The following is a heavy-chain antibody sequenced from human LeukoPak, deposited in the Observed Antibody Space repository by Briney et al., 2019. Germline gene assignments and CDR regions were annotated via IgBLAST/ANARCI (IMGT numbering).Heavy chain of an antibody. CDR3: ARHECRDGYSDLRCGFDY. D-gene: IGHD5-24*01. Sequence: SETLSLTCTVSGGSISSSSYYWGWIRQPPGKGLERIGSIYYSGSTYYNPSLKSRVTISVDTSKNQFSLKLSSVTAADTAVYYCARHECRDGYSDLRCGFDYWGQRTLVTVSS. J-gene: IGHJ4*02. CDR1: GGSISSSSYY. V-gene: IGHV4-39*01. CDR2: IYYSGST.